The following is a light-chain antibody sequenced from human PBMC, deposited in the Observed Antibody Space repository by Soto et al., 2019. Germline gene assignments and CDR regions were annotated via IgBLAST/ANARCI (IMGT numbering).Light chain of an antibody. J-gene: IGKJ4*01. CDR1: QSVTSSY. CDR3: QQYGTSPLT. Sequence: EIVLTQSPGTLSLPPGERVTLSCRASQSVTSSYLAWYQQKPGQAPRLLIYGASGRATGIPDRFSGSGSGTDFTLTISRLEPEDFAVYYCQQYGTSPLTFGGGTKVDIK. CDR2: GAS. V-gene: IGKV3-20*01.